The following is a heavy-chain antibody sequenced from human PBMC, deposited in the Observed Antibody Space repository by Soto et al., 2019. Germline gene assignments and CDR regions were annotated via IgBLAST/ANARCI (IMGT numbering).Heavy chain of an antibody. V-gene: IGHV4-4*02. D-gene: IGHD3-22*01. CDR2: MYHTGRT. CDR1: GVSISSNNW. J-gene: IGHJ4*02. Sequence: QVQLQESGPGLVKPSGTLSLTCAVSGVSISSNNWWSWVRQPPGKGLEWIGEMYHTGRTNYNPSRWSRVTLSVDKHKNHFSLELNSVTAADTAVYYCASSSRYQYDSSEGNFDYWGQGTLVTVSS. CDR3: ASSSRYQYDSSEGNFDY.